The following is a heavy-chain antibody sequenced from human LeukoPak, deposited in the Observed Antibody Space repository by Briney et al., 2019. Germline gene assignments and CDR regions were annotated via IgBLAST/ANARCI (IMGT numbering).Heavy chain of an antibody. D-gene: IGHD6-13*01. J-gene: IGHJ4*02. CDR1: GFTFSSYA. Sequence: PGGSLRLSCAASGFTFSSYAMSWARQDPGKELQWVSGISGNGGGTYYADSVKGRFTISRDNSKNTLYLQMNSLRAEDTAVYYCAKSFGYSRSWFDYWGQGTPVTVSS. CDR3: AKSFGYSRSWFDY. V-gene: IGHV3-23*01. CDR2: ISGNGGGT.